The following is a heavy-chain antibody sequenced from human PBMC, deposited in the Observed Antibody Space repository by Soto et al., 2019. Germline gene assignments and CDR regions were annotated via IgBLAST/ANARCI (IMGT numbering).Heavy chain of an antibody. CDR2: ISGSGDST. Sequence: PGRSLRLSCAASGFTFSSYAMSWVRQAPGKGLEWVSGISGSGDSTYYADSVKGRFTISRDNSKNTLYLQMNSLRAEDTAVYYCAKGVPGIAVAGTGYFQHWGQGTLVTVSS. D-gene: IGHD6-19*01. V-gene: IGHV3-23*01. CDR3: AKGVPGIAVAGTGYFQH. J-gene: IGHJ1*01. CDR1: GFTFSSYA.